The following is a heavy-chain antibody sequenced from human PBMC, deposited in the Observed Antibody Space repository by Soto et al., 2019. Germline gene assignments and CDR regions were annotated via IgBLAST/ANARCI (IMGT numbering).Heavy chain of an antibody. CDR1: GGSFSGYY. J-gene: IGHJ4*02. Sequence: KPSETLSLTCAVYGGSFSGYYWSWIRQPPGKGLEWIGEINHSGSTNYNPSLKSRVTISVDTSKNQFSLKLSSVTAADTAVYYCARGYPVVLLWFGESSGYFDYWGQGTLVTVSS. D-gene: IGHD3-10*01. CDR2: INHSGST. V-gene: IGHV4-34*01. CDR3: ARGYPVVLLWFGESSGYFDY.